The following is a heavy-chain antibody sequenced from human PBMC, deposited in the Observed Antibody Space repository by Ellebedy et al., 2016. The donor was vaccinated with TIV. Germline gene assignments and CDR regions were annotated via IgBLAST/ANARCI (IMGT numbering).Heavy chain of an antibody. J-gene: IGHJ4*02. CDR2: ISGSGDST. V-gene: IGHV3-23*01. CDR1: GFTFSSYP. D-gene: IGHD7-27*01. CDR3: ARRTPSWGFFDY. Sequence: PGGSLRLSCAASGFTFSSYPMSWVRQAPGKGLQWVSTISGSGDSTYYTDSVKGRFTISTDNSKNTLYLQMNSLRAEDTAVYYCARRTPSWGFFDYWGQGTLLTVSS.